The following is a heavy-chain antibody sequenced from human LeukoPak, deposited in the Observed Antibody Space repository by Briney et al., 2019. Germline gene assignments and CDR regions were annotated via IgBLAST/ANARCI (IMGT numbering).Heavy chain of an antibody. J-gene: IGHJ6*02. CDR3: AKEASGGPSFRYYYAMDV. Sequence: GGSLRLSCVASGLTFSSHGMHWVRQAPGKGLEWVAVISDDGTHEYYGDSAKGRFIISRDNSENALYLQMNSLRVEDTAMYYRAKEASGGPSFRYYYAMDVWGQGTMVTVSS. D-gene: IGHD2-8*02. CDR1: GLTFSSHG. V-gene: IGHV3-30*18. CDR2: ISDDGTHE.